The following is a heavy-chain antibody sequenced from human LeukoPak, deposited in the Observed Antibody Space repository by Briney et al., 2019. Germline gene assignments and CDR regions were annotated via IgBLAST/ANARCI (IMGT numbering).Heavy chain of an antibody. V-gene: IGHV3-30*18. J-gene: IGHJ4*02. Sequence: GGSLRLSCAASGFTFSSYGMHWVRQAPGKGLEWVAVISYDGSNKYYADSVKGRFTISRDNSKNTLYLQMNSLRAEDTAVYYCAKGNTYSSGYDYWGQGTLVTVSS. CDR3: AKGNTYSSGYDY. CDR1: GFTFSSYG. D-gene: IGHD6-19*01. CDR2: ISYDGSNK.